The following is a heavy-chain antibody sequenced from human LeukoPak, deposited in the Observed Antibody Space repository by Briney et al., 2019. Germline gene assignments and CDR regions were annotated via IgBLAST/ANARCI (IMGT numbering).Heavy chain of an antibody. J-gene: IGHJ3*02. V-gene: IGHV3-30-3*01. Sequence: PGGSLRLSCAASGFTFSSYAMHWVRQAPGKGLWWVAVISYDGSNKYYADSVKGRFTIYRDNSKNTLYLQMNSLRAEDTAVYYCARVRWTDAFDIWGQGTMVTVSS. CDR1: GFTFSSYA. D-gene: IGHD1-1*01. CDR3: ARVRWTDAFDI. CDR2: ISYDGSNK.